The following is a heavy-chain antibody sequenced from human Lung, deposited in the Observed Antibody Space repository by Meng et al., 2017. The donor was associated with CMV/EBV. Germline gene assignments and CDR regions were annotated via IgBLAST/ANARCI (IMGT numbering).Heavy chain of an antibody. CDR2: IDWDDDK. Sequence: SGXXLVXPTQTLTLTCTFSGFSLSTSGMRVSWIRQPPGKALEWLARIDWDDDKFYSTSLKTRLTISKDTSKNQVVLTMTNTDPVDTATYYCARIVGGSYYGDWXQGTLVTVSS. D-gene: IGHD1-26*01. CDR1: GFSLSTSGMR. CDR3: ARIVGGSYYGD. J-gene: IGHJ4*02. V-gene: IGHV2-70D*14.